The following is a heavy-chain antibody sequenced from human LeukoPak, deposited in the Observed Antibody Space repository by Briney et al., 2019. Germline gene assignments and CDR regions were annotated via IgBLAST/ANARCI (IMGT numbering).Heavy chain of an antibody. V-gene: IGHV3-74*01. J-gene: IGHJ1*01. CDR3: ARDSYDSTSYYYVPY. D-gene: IGHD3-22*01. CDR2: INSFGTSA. CDR1: GYTFSHYW. Sequence: GGSLRLSCAASGYTFSHYWMQWVRQAPGKGLVWVSRINSFGTSATYADSVKGRFTISRDNAKNTLYLEMNSLRVEDTAVYYCARDSYDSTSYYYVPYWGQGTLVTVSS.